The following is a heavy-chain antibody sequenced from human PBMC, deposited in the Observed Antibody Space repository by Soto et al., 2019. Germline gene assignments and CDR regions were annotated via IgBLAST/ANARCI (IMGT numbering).Heavy chain of an antibody. CDR2: ISGSGGST. V-gene: IGHV3-23*01. D-gene: IGHD3-22*01. CDR1: GFTFSSYA. J-gene: IGHJ5*02. Sequence: HPGGSLRLSCAASGFTFSSYAMSWVRQAPGKGLEWVSAISGSGGSTYYADSVKGRFTISRDNSKNTLYLQMNSLRAEDTAVYYCAKKFLGYYDSSGYSWGQGTLVTVSS. CDR3: AKKFLGYYDSSGYS.